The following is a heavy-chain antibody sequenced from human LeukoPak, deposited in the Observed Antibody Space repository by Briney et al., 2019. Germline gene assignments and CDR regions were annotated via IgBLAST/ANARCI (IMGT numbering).Heavy chain of an antibody. CDR1: GFTFSSYW. CDR3: AKAWAAAGTFAS. CDR2: IIGSGGDT. Sequence: QPGGSLRLSCATSGFTFSSYWMHWVRQAPGKGLVWVSTIIGSGGDTYYADSVKGRFTISRDTSKNTLYLQMKSLRAEDTAVYYCAKAWAAAGTFASWGQGTLVTVSS. J-gene: IGHJ4*02. D-gene: IGHD6-13*01. V-gene: IGHV3-23*01.